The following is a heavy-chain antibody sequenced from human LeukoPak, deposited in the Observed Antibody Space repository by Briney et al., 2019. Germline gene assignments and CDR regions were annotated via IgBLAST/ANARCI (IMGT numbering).Heavy chain of an antibody. D-gene: IGHD2-15*01. CDR3: AREKKLVVAAPAFDY. J-gene: IGHJ4*02. V-gene: IGHV4-38-2*02. CDR2: IYHSGST. CDR1: GYSISSGYY. Sequence: SETLSLTCTVSGYSISSGYYWGWIRQPPGKGLEWIGSIYHSGSTYYNPSLKSRVTISVDTSKNQFSLKLSSVTAADTAVYYCAREKKLVVAAPAFDYWAREPWSPSPQ.